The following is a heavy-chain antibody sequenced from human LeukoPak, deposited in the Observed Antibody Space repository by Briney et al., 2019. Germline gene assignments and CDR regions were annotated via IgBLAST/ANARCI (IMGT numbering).Heavy chain of an antibody. V-gene: IGHV4-61*02. D-gene: IGHD2-2*01. CDR3: ARLGYCSSTSCSPPPNYYYYYYMDV. Sequence: SETLSLTCTVSGGSISSGSYYWSWIRQPAGKGLEWIGRIYTSGSTNYNPSLKSRVTISVDTSKNQFSLKLSSVTAADPAVYYCARLGYCSSTSCSPPPNYYYYYYMDVWGKGTTVTVSS. CDR1: GGSISSGSYY. CDR2: IYTSGST. J-gene: IGHJ6*03.